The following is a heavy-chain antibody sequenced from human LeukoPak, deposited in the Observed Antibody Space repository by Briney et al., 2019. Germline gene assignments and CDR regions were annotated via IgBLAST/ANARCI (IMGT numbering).Heavy chain of an antibody. J-gene: IGHJ4*02. CDR2: ISASGTSI. CDR1: GFTFSDYY. V-gene: IGHV3-11*04. D-gene: IGHD2-2*01. CDR3: ARHCTRASCYSFDY. Sequence: PGGSLRLSCAASGFTFSDYYMSWIRQAPGKGLECVSFISASGTSISYADSVKGRFTISRDNAKNSLYLQMNSLRPEDTAVYYCARHCTRASCYSFDYWGQGTLVTISS.